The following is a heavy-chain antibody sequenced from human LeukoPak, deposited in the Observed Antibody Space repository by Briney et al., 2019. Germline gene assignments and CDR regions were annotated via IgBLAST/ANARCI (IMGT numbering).Heavy chain of an antibody. J-gene: IGHJ4*02. CDR2: ISGSGGST. CDR1: GFTFSSYA. D-gene: IGHD5/OR15-5a*01. Sequence: GGSLRLSCAASGFTFSSYAMSWVRQAPGKGLEWVSAISGSGGSTYYADSVKGRFTISRDNSKNTLYLQMNSLRAEDTAVYYCAKDENEASTTYGGYYFDYWGQGTLVTVSS. CDR3: AKDENEASTTYGGYYFDY. V-gene: IGHV3-23*01.